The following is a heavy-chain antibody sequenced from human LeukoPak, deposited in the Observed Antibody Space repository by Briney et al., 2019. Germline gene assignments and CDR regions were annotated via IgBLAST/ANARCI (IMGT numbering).Heavy chain of an antibody. V-gene: IGHV4-34*01. D-gene: IGHD3-3*01. CDR3: ARVPLRFLEPFDY. CDR2: ISHSGTT. CDR1: GGSLNGYY. Sequence: PSETLSLTCSVYGGSLNGYYWSWIRQPPGKGLEWIGEISHSGTTNYNPSLTGRVTMSLDTSKNQFSLKLNSATAADTAVYYCARVPLRFLEPFDYWGQGTLVTVSS. J-gene: IGHJ4*02.